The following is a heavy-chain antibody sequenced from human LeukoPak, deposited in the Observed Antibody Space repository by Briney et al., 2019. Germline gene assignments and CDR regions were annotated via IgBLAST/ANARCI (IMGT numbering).Heavy chain of an antibody. Sequence: GGSLRLSCAASVFTFSTYGFHWVRQAPGKGLEWVAFIPSDGSDNYYANSVKGRFTISRDNSKNTLYLQMNSLRSEDTAVYYCAKGLGDYDDFRLGYWGQGTLVSVSS. J-gene: IGHJ4*02. V-gene: IGHV3-30*02. CDR1: VFTFSTYG. CDR2: IPSDGSDN. CDR3: AKGLGDYDDFRLGY. D-gene: IGHD4-17*01.